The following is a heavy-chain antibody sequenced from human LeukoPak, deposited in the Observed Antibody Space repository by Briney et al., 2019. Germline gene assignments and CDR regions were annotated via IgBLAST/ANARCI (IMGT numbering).Heavy chain of an antibody. V-gene: IGHV3-21*05. J-gene: IGHJ4*02. CDR2: ISSSSSYM. CDR1: GFTFSSYS. D-gene: IGHD6-13*01. CDR3: ASAGLVYSIGWYVEDPFDY. Sequence: GGSLRLSCAASGFTFSSYSMNWVRQAPGKGLEWVSYISSSSSYMYYADSVKGRFTISRDNAKNSLYLQMNSLRAEDTAVYYCASAGLVYSIGWYVEDPFDYWGQGTMVTVSS.